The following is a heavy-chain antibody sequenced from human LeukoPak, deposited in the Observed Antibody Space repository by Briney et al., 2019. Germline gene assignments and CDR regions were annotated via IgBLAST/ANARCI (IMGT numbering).Heavy chain of an antibody. J-gene: IGHJ4*02. CDR2: IYPGDSDF. D-gene: IGHD5-24*01. CDR3: ARGVMATTHPYFDY. CDR1: GYIFTNYW. Sequence: PGESLKISCKGSGYIFTNYWIGWVRQMPGIGLEWMGIIYPGDSDFKYSPSFQGQVTISADKSISTAYLQWSSLKASDTAMYYCARGVMATTHPYFDYWGQGTLVTVSS. V-gene: IGHV5-51*01.